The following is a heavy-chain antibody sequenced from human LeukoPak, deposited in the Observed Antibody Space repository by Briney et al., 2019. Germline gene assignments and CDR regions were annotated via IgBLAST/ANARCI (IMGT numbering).Heavy chain of an antibody. Sequence: ASVRVSCTASGGTFSSYAISGVQQAPGQGLEWMGGINADNGNTKYSQEFQSRVTITRDTSASKAYMDLSSLRSEDMAVYYCARGRGYSAYDEFDYWGQGTLVTVSS. CDR2: INADNGNT. CDR3: ARGRGYSAYDEFDY. D-gene: IGHD5-12*01. J-gene: IGHJ4*02. V-gene: IGHV1-3*03. CDR1: GGTFSSYA.